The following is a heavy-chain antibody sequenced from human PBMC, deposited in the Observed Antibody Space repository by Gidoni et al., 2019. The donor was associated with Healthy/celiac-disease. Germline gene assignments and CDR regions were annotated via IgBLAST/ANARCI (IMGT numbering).Heavy chain of an antibody. J-gene: IGHJ4*02. CDR3: ASPRDYGDYPVDY. Sequence: EVQLLESGGGLVQPGGSLRLSCAAAGFTCSSYAMSGVRQAPGKGLEWVSAISGSGGSTYYADSVKGRFTISRDNSKNTLYLQMNSLRAEDTAVYYCASPRDYGDYPVDYWGQGTLVTVSS. V-gene: IGHV3-23*01. D-gene: IGHD4-17*01. CDR1: GFTCSSYA. CDR2: ISGSGGST.